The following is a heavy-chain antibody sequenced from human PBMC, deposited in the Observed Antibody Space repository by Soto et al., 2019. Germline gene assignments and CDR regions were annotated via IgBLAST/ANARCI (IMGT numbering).Heavy chain of an antibody. CDR3: ARDQAMAQFDY. J-gene: IGHJ4*02. CDR1: GYTFTSYG. CDR2: INAYNGNT. Sequence: QVQLVQSGVEVKKPGASVKGSCKASGYTFTSYGISWMRQAPGQGLEWMGCINAYNGNTKYAQKLQGRVTMTTDTSTSTAYIELRSLRSDDTAVYYCARDQAMAQFDYWGQGTLVTVSS. D-gene: IGHD5-18*01. V-gene: IGHV1-18*01.